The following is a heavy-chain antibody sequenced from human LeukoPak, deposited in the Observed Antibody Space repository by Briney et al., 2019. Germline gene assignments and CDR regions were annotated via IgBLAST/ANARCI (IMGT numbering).Heavy chain of an antibody. J-gene: IGHJ4*02. CDR2: ISGSGGST. V-gene: IGHV3-23*01. D-gene: IGHD3-22*01. CDR1: GFTFSSYA. Sequence: GGSLRVSCAASGFTFSSYAMSWVRQAPGKGLEWVSAISGSGGSTYYADSVKGRFTISRDNSKNTLYLQMNSLRAEDTAVYYCAKVRSIVVDHIDYWGQGTLVTVSS. CDR3: AKVRSIVVDHIDY.